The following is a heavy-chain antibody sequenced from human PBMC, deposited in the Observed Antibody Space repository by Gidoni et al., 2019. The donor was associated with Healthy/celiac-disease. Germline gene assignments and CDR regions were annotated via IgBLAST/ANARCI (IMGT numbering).Heavy chain of an antibody. CDR2: INHSGST. D-gene: IGHD1-26*01. V-gene: IGHV4-34*01. CDR3: ARDRHSGSYYGYYYYGMDV. CDR1: GGSFSGYY. Sequence: QVQLQQWGAGLLKPSETLSLTCAVYGGSFSGYYWSWIRQPPGKGLEWIGEINHSGSTNYNPSLKSRVTISVDTSKSQFSLKLSSVTAADTAVYYCARDRHSGSYYGYYYYGMDVWGQGTTVTVSS. J-gene: IGHJ6*02.